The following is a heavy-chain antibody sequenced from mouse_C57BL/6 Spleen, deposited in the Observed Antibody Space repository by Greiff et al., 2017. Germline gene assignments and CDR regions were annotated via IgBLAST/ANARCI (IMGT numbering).Heavy chain of an antibody. J-gene: IGHJ4*01. CDR3: ARWSSGYGGGDY. Sequence: QVQLQQSGAELARPGASVKLSCKASGYTFTSYGISWVKQRPGQGLEWIGEIYPRSGNTYYNEKFKGKATLTADKSSSTAYMELRSLTSEDSAVYVCARWSSGYGGGDYWGQGTSVTVSS. CDR1: GYTFTSYG. D-gene: IGHD3-2*02. V-gene: IGHV1-81*01. CDR2: IYPRSGNT.